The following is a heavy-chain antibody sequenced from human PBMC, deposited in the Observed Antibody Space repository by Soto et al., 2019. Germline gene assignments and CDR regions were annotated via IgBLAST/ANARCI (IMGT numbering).Heavy chain of an antibody. J-gene: IGHJ2*01. V-gene: IGHV1-8*01. CDR3: DGIRATVPVSAFLLNRSSDL. Sequence: KVSCKTSGYTFTRYDINWVRQATGQGLEWMGWLKTHGGDTGYAQNFKGRVTLTRNPSTATAYMELTSLTSADFFFQAEDGIRATVPVSAFLLNRSSDL. D-gene: IGHD1-26*01. CDR2: LKTHGGDT. CDR1: GYTFTRYD.